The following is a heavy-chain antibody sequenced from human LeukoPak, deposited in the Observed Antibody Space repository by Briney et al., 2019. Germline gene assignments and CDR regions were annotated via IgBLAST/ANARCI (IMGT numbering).Heavy chain of an antibody. CDR1: GFIFSNYE. J-gene: IGHJ5*02. Sequence: GGSLRLSCAASGFIFSNYEMNWVRQAPGKGLEWVSYINRGGGIAYYVDSVRGRFTISRDNTKNALYLQMNSVRAEDTAVYYCAALWFDPWGQGTLVTVPS. V-gene: IGHV3-48*03. CDR3: AALWFDP. CDR2: INRGGGIA.